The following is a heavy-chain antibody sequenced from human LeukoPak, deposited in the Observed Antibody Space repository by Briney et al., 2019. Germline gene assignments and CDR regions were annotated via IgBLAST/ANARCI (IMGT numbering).Heavy chain of an antibody. V-gene: IGHV2-70*04. Sequence: SGPALVKPTQTLTLTCTFSGFSLRTRGMGVSWIRQPPGKALEWLSRSDWDDDKFYSTSLKTRLTISKDPSKNQVVLTMTNMDPVDTATYYCARTSGYGSSWIDYWGQGTLVTVSS. CDR2: SDWDDDK. D-gene: IGHD6-13*01. CDR3: ARTSGYGSSWIDY. J-gene: IGHJ4*02. CDR1: GFSLRTRGMG.